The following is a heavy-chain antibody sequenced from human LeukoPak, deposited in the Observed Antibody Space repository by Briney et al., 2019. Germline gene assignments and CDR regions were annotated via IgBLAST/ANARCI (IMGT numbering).Heavy chain of an antibody. Sequence: GRSLRLSCAASGFTFSTYSINWVRQAPGKGLEWVSSISRTSSYIYYADSVKGRFTISRDNAKNSLYLQMNSLRAEDTAVYYCARITSGRSTYYFDYWGQGTLVTVSS. J-gene: IGHJ4*02. CDR1: GFTFSTYS. CDR3: ARITSGRSTYYFDY. D-gene: IGHD1-26*01. V-gene: IGHV3-21*01. CDR2: ISRTSSYI.